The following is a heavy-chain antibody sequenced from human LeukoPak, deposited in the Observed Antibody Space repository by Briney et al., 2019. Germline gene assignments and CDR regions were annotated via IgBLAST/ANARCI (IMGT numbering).Heavy chain of an antibody. CDR3: AGFKTYYYDSSGYYSEYYYYMDV. J-gene: IGHJ6*03. D-gene: IGHD3-22*01. CDR1: GGSISHSNYY. CDR2: IYTSGST. Sequence: PSETLSLTCTVSGGSISHSNYYWVWIRQPAGKGLEWIGRIYTSGSTNYNPSLKSRVTISVDTSKNQFSLKLSSVTAADTAVYYCAGFKTYYYDSSGYYSEYYYYMDVWGKGTTVTISS. V-gene: IGHV4-61*02.